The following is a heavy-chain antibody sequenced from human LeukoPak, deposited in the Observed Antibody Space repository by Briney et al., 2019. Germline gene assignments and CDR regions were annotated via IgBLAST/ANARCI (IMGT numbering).Heavy chain of an antibody. CDR3: ARSGSTYYYGMDV. Sequence: GGSLRLSCAASGFTFSSYGMHWVRQGPGKGLEWVTFIWYDETDRNYADSVKGRFTISRDNSKNTLYLQMNSLRAEDTAVYYCARSGSTYYYGMDVWGQGTTVTVSS. CDR1: GFTFSSYG. J-gene: IGHJ6*02. V-gene: IGHV3-33*01. CDR2: IWYDETDR. D-gene: IGHD3-10*01.